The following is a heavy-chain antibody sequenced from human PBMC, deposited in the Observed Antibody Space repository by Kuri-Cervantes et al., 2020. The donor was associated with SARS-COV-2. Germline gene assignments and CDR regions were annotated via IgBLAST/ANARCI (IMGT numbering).Heavy chain of an antibody. CDR3: ARDRAPRD. J-gene: IGHJ4*02. V-gene: IGHV4-61*01. CDR2: IYYSGST. Sequence: GSPRLSCTVSGGPISSSSYYWGWIRQPPGKGLEWIGYIYYSGSTNYHPSLKSRVTISVDTSKSQFSLKLSSVTAADTAVYYCARDRAPRDWGQGTLVTVSS. D-gene: IGHD5-24*01. CDR1: GGPISSSSYY.